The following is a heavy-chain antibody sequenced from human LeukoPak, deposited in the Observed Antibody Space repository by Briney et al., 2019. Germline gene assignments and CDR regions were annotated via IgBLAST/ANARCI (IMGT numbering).Heavy chain of an antibody. J-gene: IGHJ4*02. V-gene: IGHV3-48*03. Sequence: GGSLRLSCAASGFTFSSYEMNWVRQAPGKGLEWVSYISSSGSTIYYADSVKGRFTISRDNAKNSLYLQMNSLRAEDTAVYYCARHSTRDYFDYWGQGTLVTVSS. CDR3: ARHSTRDYFDY. CDR1: GFTFSSYE. CDR2: ISSSGSTI. D-gene: IGHD2-21*01.